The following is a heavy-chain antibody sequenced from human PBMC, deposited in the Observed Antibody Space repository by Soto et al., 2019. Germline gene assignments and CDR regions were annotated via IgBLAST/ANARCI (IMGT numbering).Heavy chain of an antibody. CDR1: GGSIGSSSYY. V-gene: IGHV4-39*01. CDR2: IYYSGNT. CDR3: ASIAAPGTTHFDF. J-gene: IGHJ4*02. D-gene: IGHD6-13*01. Sequence: LSLTCTVSGGSIGSSSYYWGWIRQSPGKGLEWIGNIYYSGNTFYNPSLQSRVAISVDTSKNQFYLHLSSVTAADTAIFYCASIAAPGTTHFDFWGQGTLVTVSS.